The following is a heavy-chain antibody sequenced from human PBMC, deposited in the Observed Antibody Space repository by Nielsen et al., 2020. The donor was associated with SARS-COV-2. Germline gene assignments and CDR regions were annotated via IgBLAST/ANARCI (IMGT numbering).Heavy chain of an antibody. J-gene: IGHJ4*02. Sequence: WIRQPPGKGLEWLGVIWYDGNDKYYADSVKGRFTISRDNSKNTLYLQMNSLRAEDTAVYYCARDHSSGALGYWGQGTLVTVSS. D-gene: IGHD6-19*01. CDR2: IWYDGNDK. V-gene: IGHV3-33*01. CDR3: ARDHSSGALGY.